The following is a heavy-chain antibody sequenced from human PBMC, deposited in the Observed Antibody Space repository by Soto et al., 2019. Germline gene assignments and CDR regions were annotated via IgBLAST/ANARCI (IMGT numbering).Heavy chain of an antibody. CDR2: IHYSGST. CDR1: GGSISSSY. V-gene: IGHV4-59*01. CDR3: ARARYQLLHPYYYGMDV. J-gene: IGHJ6*02. D-gene: IGHD2-2*01. Sequence: SGTLSLTCTVSGGSISSSYWSWIRQSPGKGLEWIGYIHYSGSTKSNPSLKSRVTISVDTSRNQVSLKLSSVTAADSAVYFCARARYQLLHPYYYGMDVWGQGTTVTVSS.